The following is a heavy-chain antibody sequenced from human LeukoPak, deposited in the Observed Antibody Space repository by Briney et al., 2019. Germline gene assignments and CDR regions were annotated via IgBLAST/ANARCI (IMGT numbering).Heavy chain of an antibody. CDR2: IYSGGGT. V-gene: IGHV3-53*04. D-gene: IGHD6-6*01. CDR1: GFTVRTND. Sequence: GGSLRLSCAASGFTVRTNDMSWIRQAPGKGLEWVSAIYSGGGTYHADSVKGRFIISRHNSENTLSLEMNSLRADDTAVYYCARGSSSIYYGMDVWGQGTTVTVSS. CDR3: ARGSSSIYYGMDV. J-gene: IGHJ6*02.